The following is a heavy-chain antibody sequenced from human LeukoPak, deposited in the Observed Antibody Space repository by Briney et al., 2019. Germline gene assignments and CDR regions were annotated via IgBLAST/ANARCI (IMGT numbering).Heavy chain of an antibody. CDR2: MKQDGSEK. Sequence: PGGSLRLSCAASGFTFSSYGMHWVRQAPGKGLEWVANMKQDGSEKYYVDSVKGRFTISRDNAKNSLYLQMNSLRAEDTAVYYCASPYSSRWYELCYWGQGTLVTVPS. CDR1: GFTFSSYG. V-gene: IGHV3-7*01. D-gene: IGHD6-13*01. J-gene: IGHJ4*02. CDR3: ASPYSSRWYELCY.